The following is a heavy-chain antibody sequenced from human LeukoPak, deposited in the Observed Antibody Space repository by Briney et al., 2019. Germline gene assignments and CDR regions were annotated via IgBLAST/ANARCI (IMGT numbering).Heavy chain of an antibody. Sequence: ASVKVSCKASGYTFTGYYMHWVRQAPGQGLEWMGRINPNSGNTGYAQKFQGRVTITRNTSISTAYMELSSLRSEDTAVYYCARDYDFWSGSPFDPWGQGTLVTVSS. D-gene: IGHD3-3*01. J-gene: IGHJ5*02. V-gene: IGHV1-8*03. CDR3: ARDYDFWSGSPFDP. CDR2: INPNSGNT. CDR1: GYTFTGYY.